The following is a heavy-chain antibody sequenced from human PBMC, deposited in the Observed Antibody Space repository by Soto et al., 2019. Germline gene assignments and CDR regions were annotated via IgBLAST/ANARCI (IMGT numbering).Heavy chain of an antibody. CDR2: ISGSGGST. J-gene: IGHJ6*02. D-gene: IGHD5-12*01. CDR1: GFTFSSYA. V-gene: IGHV3-23*01. Sequence: GGSLRLSCAASGFTFSSYAMSWVCQAPGKGLEWVSAISGSGGSTYYADSVKGRFTISRDNSKNTLYLQMNSLRTEDTAVYYCAKAQMATSLYYYGMDVWGQGTTVTVSS. CDR3: AKAQMATSLYYYGMDV.